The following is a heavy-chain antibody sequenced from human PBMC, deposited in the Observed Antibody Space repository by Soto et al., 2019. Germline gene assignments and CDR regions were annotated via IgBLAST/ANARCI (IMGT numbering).Heavy chain of an antibody. CDR3: AKVVICTNGVCPSLNSMDV. CDR1: GFTFSSYA. D-gene: IGHD2-8*01. Sequence: GGSLRLSCAASGFTFSSYAMSWVRQAPGKGLEWVSAISGSGGSTYYADSVKGRFTISRDNSKNTLYLQMNSLRAEDTAVYYCAKVVICTNGVCPSLNSMDVWGKGTTVTVSS. CDR2: ISGSGGST. J-gene: IGHJ6*04. V-gene: IGHV3-23*01.